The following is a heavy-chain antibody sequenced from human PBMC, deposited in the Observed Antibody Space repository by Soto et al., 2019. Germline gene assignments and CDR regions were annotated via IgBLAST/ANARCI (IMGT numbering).Heavy chain of an antibody. D-gene: IGHD1-26*01. Sequence: GGSLRLSCAASGFTFSSYAMSWVRQAAGKGLEWVSAISGSGGSTYYADSVKGRFTISRDNSKNTLYLQMNSLTAEDTAVYYCVKRFYSGSPSDTEYGGQGTLVTVSS. V-gene: IGHV3-23*01. CDR2: ISGSGGST. CDR1: GFTFSSYA. J-gene: IGHJ4*02. CDR3: VKRFYSGSPSDTEY.